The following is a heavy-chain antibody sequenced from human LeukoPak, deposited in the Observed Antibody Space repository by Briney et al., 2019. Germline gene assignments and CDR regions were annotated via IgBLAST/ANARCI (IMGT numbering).Heavy chain of an antibody. CDR1: GGSISTYY. J-gene: IGHJ3*02. CDR2: IYYSGST. V-gene: IGHV4-59*01. CDR3: AKDKIWGTYYYDSSGYDDAFDI. Sequence: SETLSLTCTVSGGSISTYYWSWIRQPPGKGLEWIGYIYYSGSTSYNPSLKSRVTISVDTSKNQFSLKLSSVTAADTAVYYCAKDKIWGTYYYDSSGYDDAFDIWGQGTMVTVSS. D-gene: IGHD3-22*01.